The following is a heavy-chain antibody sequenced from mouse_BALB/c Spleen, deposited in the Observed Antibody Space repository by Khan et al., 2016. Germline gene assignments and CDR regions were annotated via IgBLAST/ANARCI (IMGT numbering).Heavy chain of an antibody. CDR1: GFTFNTYA. Sequence: EVQLVESGGGLVQPKGSLKLSCAASGFTFNTYAMNWVRQAPGKGLEWVARIRSKSNNYATYYADSVKDRFTISRDDSQSMLYLQMNNLKTEDPARDYCVSPDYGSSYRAMDYWGQGTSVTVSS. D-gene: IGHD1-1*01. CDR3: VSPDYGSSYRAMDY. CDR2: IRSKSNNYAT. V-gene: IGHV10-1*02. J-gene: IGHJ4*01.